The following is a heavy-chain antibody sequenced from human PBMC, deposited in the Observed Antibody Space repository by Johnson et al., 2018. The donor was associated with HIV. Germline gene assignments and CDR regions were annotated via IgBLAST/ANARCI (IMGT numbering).Heavy chain of an antibody. Sequence: VQLVESGGGLIQPGGSLRLSCAASGFTVSSNYMSWVRQAPGKGLEWVTVIYSGGSTYYEDSVKGRFTITRDNAKNSTYLQMNSLIAEDPAVYYCAKEGQDLRSSSSDDAFDIWGQGTMVTVSS. CDR1: GFTVSSNY. V-gene: IGHV3-53*01. CDR2: IYSGGST. D-gene: IGHD6-13*01. CDR3: AKEGQDLRSSSSDDAFDI. J-gene: IGHJ3*02.